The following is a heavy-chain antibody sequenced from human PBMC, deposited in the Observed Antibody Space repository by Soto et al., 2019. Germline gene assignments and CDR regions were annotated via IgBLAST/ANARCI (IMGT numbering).Heavy chain of an antibody. J-gene: IGHJ4*02. CDR3: VRGRGYSTGYFDY. V-gene: IGHV4-39*02. D-gene: IGHD3-3*01. Sequence: PSETLSLTCSVSGDSVTSDTYHWGWIRQPPGRGLEWIGYFFYSENTYYNPSLKSRVTISVDSSKNHFSLNLNSVTAADSAIYYCVRGRGYSTGYFDYWGQGSQVTVSS. CDR2: FFYSENT. CDR1: GDSVTSDTYH.